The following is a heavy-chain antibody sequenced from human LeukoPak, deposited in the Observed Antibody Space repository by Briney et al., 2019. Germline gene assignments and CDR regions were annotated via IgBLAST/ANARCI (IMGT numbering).Heavy chain of an antibody. V-gene: IGHV3-30*02. CDR2: IGYDGSNK. D-gene: IGHD3-3*01. Sequence: VGSLRLSCAASGFTFSNYGMHWVRQAPGKGLEWVAFIGYDGSNKYYADSVKGRFTISRDNSKNTLYLQMNSLRAEDTAVYYCATTIFGVVIGAFDIWGQGTMVTVSS. J-gene: IGHJ3*02. CDR1: GFTFSNYG. CDR3: ATTIFGVVIGAFDI.